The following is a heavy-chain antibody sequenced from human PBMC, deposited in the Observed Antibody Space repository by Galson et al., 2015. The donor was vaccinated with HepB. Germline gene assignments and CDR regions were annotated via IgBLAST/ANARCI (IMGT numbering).Heavy chain of an antibody. Sequence: SLRLSCAASGFTFSSYSMNWVRQAPGKGLEWVSYISSSSSTIYYADSVKGRFTIPRDNAKNSLYLQMNSLRAEDTAVYYCARVGDDTENYYYMDVWGKGTTVTVSS. J-gene: IGHJ6*03. CDR2: ISSSSSTI. CDR1: GFTFSSYS. CDR3: ARVGDDTENYYYMDV. V-gene: IGHV3-48*01. D-gene: IGHD2-21*01.